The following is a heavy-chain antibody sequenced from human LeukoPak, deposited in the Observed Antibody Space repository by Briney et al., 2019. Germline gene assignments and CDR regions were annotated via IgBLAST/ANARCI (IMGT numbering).Heavy chain of an antibody. V-gene: IGHV3-48*03. CDR3: ARDGTTDRYNWFDS. CDR2: IDRSGGTA. CDR1: GFTFNNFQ. D-gene: IGHD1-7*01. Sequence: GGSLRLSCVASGFTFNNFQMSWVRQAPGKGLEWIAYIDRSGGTAYYADSVKRRFTISRDNAKNSLYLQMDSLTGEDTAVYYCARDGTTDRYNWFDSWGQGTLVTVSS. J-gene: IGHJ5*01.